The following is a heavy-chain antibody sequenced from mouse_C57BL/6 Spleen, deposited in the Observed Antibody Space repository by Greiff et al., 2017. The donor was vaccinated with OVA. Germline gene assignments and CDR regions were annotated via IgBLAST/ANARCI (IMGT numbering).Heavy chain of an antibody. Sequence: QVQLQQSGAELARPGASVKMSCKASGYTFTSYTMHWVKQRPGQGLEWIGYINPSRGYTKYNQKFKDKATLTADKSSSTAYMQLSSLTSEDSAVYYCARGGIYYDYVDYWGQGTTLTVSS. CDR1: GYTFTSYT. D-gene: IGHD2-4*01. CDR2: INPSRGYT. J-gene: IGHJ2*01. CDR3: ARGGIYYDYVDY. V-gene: IGHV1-4*01.